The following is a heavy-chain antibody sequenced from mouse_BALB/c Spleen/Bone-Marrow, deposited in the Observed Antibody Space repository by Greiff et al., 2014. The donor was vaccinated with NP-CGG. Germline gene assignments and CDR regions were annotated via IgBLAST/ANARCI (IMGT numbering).Heavy chain of an antibody. D-gene: IGHD4-1*01. CDR2: FNPYNDVS. CDR1: GYSFTDYT. V-gene: IGHV1-18*01. CDR3: ARGGTAWFTY. Sequence: VQLQQPGPELVKPGASMKISCKASGYSFTDYTMNWVKQSHGKNLEWIGLFNPYNDVSTYNQKFKGKATSTVDKSSSTAYMELLSLTSEDSAVYYCARGGTAWFTYWGQGTLVTVSA. J-gene: IGHJ3*01.